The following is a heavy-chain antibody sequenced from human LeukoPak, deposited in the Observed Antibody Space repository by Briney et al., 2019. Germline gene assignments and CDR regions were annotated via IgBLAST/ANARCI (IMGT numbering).Heavy chain of an antibody. J-gene: IGHJ3*02. Sequence: PGGSLRLSCAASGFTFSSYSMNWVRQAPGKGLEWVSHISSSSSTIYYADFVKGRFTISRDNAKNSLYLQMSSLRDEDTAVYYCARDRGYGDYVGAFDIWGQGTMVTVSS. CDR1: GFTFSSYS. V-gene: IGHV3-48*02. D-gene: IGHD4-17*01. CDR2: ISSSSSTI. CDR3: ARDRGYGDYVGAFDI.